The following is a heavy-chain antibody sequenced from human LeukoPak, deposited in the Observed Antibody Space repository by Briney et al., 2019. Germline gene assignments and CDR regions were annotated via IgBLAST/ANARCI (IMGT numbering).Heavy chain of an antibody. D-gene: IGHD3-10*01. Sequence: GGSLRLSCAASGFSFSGHWMNCVRQPPGKGLEWVANIKADGSEKYYVDSVKGRFTISRDDAKRTVDLQMDNLRAEDTAVYHCAREALGGGGYWGQGTLVTVSS. CDR1: GFSFSGHW. J-gene: IGHJ4*02. CDR2: IKADGSEK. V-gene: IGHV3-7*01. CDR3: AREALGGGGY.